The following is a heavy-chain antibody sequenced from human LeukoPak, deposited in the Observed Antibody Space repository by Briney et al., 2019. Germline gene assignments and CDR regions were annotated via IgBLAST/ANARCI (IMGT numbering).Heavy chain of an antibody. CDR3: SFLDFDF. CDR2: IRSKAYGGTT. CDR1: GFTFGDYT. V-gene: IGHV3-49*03. D-gene: IGHD2-2*03. J-gene: IGHJ4*02. Sequence: GGSLRLSCTASGFTFGDYTMSWLRQPPGKGLEWLGFIRSKAYGGTTEYAASVKGRFTISRDDSKSIGYLQMTILKTEDTAMYYCSFLDFDFWGQGTLVTVSS.